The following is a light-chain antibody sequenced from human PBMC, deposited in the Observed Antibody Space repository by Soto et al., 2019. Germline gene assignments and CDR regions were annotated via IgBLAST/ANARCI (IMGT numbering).Light chain of an antibody. V-gene: IGKV1-12*01. Sequence: DIQMTPSPFTPSPSLRDRLTIPCRASQGISSWLAWYQQKPGKAPKLLIYAASSLQSGVPSRFSGSGSGTDFTLTISSLQPEDFATYYCQQANSFPRKFGQGTKVDI. J-gene: IGKJ1*01. CDR2: AAS. CDR1: QGISSW. CDR3: QQANSFPRK.